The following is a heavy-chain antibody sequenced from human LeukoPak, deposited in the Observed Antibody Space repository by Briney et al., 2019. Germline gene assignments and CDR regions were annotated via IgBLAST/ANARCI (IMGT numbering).Heavy chain of an antibody. CDR1: GYTFTGYY. D-gene: IGHD4-17*01. J-gene: IGHJ4*02. V-gene: IGHV1-2*02. CDR2: INPNTGGT. CDR3: ARGGGDYGDFYFDY. Sequence: GASVKVSCKASGYTFTGYYMHWVRQAPGQGLEWMGWINPNTGGTQYPQNLQGRVTMTRDTSITTAYMELSRLRSDDTAVYYCARGGGDYGDFYFDYWGQGTLVTFSS.